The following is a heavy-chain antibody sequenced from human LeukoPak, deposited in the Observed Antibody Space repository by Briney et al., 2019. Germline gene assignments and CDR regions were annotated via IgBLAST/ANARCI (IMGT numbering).Heavy chain of an antibody. J-gene: IGHJ4*02. Sequence: GGPLRLSCVASGFTFRSYVMSWVRQAPGKGLEWVSALSGSGDSTYYADSVKGRFTISRDNSKNTVYLQMNGLRAEDTAVYYCAKVTYDYVWGSYESWGQGTLVTVSS. V-gene: IGHV3-23*01. CDR3: AKVTYDYVWGSYES. D-gene: IGHD3-16*01. CDR1: GFTFRSYV. CDR2: LSGSGDST.